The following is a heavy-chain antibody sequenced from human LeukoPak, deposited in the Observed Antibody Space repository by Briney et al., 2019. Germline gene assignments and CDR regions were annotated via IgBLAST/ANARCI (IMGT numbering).Heavy chain of an antibody. D-gene: IGHD3-22*01. CDR3: ARGPDYYDSSGYYGDAFDI. J-gene: IGHJ3*02. CDR2: IYYSGST. Sequence: PSETLSLTCTVSGGSISSYYWSWIRQPPGKGLEWIGYIYYSGSTNYNPYLKSRVTISVDTSKNQFSLKLSSVTAADTAVYYCARGPDYYDSSGYYGDAFDIWGQGTMVTVSS. CDR1: GGSISSYY. V-gene: IGHV4-59*01.